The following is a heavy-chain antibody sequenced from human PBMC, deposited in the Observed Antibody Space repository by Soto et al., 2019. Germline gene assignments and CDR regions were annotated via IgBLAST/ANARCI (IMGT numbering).Heavy chain of an antibody. CDR1: GFTFSNYA. Sequence: PGGSLRLSCAASGFTFSNYAMTWVRQAPGKGLDWVSSMRGSGGDTFYADSVKGRFTISRDNSKDTLYLQMNSLRVEDTAVYYCATDHRITLLWGYFGIWGRGTLVTVSS. J-gene: IGHJ2*01. CDR2: MRGSGGDT. V-gene: IGHV3-23*01. CDR3: ATDHRITLLWGYFGI. D-gene: IGHD3-16*01.